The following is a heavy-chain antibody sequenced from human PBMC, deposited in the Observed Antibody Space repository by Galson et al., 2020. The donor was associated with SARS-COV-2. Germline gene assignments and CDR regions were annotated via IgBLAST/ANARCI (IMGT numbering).Heavy chain of an antibody. CDR3: ASEKDRVAVAGILDY. J-gene: IGHJ4*02. D-gene: IGHD6-19*01. Sequence: SLRLSCAASGFTFSDYYMSWIRQAPGPGLEWVSYISSSGSTISYADSVMSRFTIPRDNAKNSLYLQMNSLRAEDTAVYYCASEKDRVAVAGILDYWGQGTLVTVSS. V-gene: IGHV3-11*04. CDR2: ISSSGSTI. CDR1: GFTFSDYY.